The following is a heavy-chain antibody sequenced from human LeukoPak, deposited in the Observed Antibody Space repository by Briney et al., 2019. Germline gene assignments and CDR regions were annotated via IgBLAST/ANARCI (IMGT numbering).Heavy chain of an antibody. J-gene: IGHJ4*02. CDR2: IRSKAYGVTT. D-gene: IGHD5-12*01. CDR3: TRTVATRGVRYFDY. V-gene: IGHV3-49*04. Sequence: GGSLRLXCTASGFTFGDYAMSWVRQAPGKGLEWVGFIRSKAYGVTTEYAASVKGRFTISRDDSKSIAYLQMNSLKTEDTAVYYCTRTVATRGVRYFDYWGQGTLVTVSS. CDR1: GFTFGDYA.